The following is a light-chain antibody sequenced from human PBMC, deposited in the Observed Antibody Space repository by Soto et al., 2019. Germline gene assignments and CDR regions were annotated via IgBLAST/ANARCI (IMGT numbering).Light chain of an antibody. V-gene: IGKV3-11*01. J-gene: IGKJ1*01. CDR1: QSVSSY. Sequence: EIVLTQSPATLSLSPGERATLSCRASQSVSSYLAWYQQKLGQAPRLLIYDASNRATGIPARFSGSGSGTDFTLTISSLEPEDVAVYYCQQRNNWPWTFGQGTKVEIK. CDR3: QQRNNWPWT. CDR2: DAS.